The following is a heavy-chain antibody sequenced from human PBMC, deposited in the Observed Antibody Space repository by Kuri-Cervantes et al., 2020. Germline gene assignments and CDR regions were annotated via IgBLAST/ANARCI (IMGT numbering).Heavy chain of an antibody. CDR3: ARAPHCSSTSCSGDYFDY. Sequence: SQTLSLTCAVHGGSFSGYYWSWIRQSPGKGLEWIGEINHSGSTNYNPSLKSRVTISVDTSKNQFSLKLSSVTAADTAVYYCARAPHCSSTSCSGDYFDYWGQGTLVTVSS. CDR2: INHSGST. D-gene: IGHD2-2*01. CDR1: GGSFSGYY. V-gene: IGHV4-34*01. J-gene: IGHJ4*02.